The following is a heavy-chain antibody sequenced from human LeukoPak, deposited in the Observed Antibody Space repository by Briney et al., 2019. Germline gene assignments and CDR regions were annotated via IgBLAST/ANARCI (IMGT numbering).Heavy chain of an antibody. V-gene: IGHV3-23*01. D-gene: IGHD3-3*01. CDR3: AKLPTLFGVADSFDI. CDR1: GITFSSYD. J-gene: IGHJ3*02. CDR2: ISDRGKT. Sequence: PGGSLRLSCVASGITFSSYDMSWVRQAPGKGLEWISAISDRGKTDYADSVKGRFTISRDNSKNTLYLQLSSLRADDTAIYYCAKLPTLFGVADSFDIWGQGTLVTVSS.